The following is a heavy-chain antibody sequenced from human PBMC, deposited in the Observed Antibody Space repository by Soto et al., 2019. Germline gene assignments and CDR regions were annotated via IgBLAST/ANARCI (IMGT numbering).Heavy chain of an antibody. CDR3: VRTSSY. CDR2: IFGGGTT. D-gene: IGHD2-2*01. V-gene: IGHV3-53*01. CDR1: GFAVNSDY. J-gene: IGHJ4*02. Sequence: EVQLVASGGGLIQPGGSLRLSCAASGFAVNSDYMSWVRQAPGKGLEWVSVIFGGGTTYYSDSVKGRFTISRDNSKNTGFLQMNSLRAEDTAVYYCVRTSSYWGQGTRVIVSS.